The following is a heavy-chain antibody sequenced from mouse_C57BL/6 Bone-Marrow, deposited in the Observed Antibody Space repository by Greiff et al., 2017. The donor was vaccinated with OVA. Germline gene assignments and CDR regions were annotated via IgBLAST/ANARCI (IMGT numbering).Heavy chain of an antibody. J-gene: IGHJ3*01. V-gene: IGHV5-16*01. Sequence: EVMLVESEGGLVQPGSSMKLSCTASGFTFSDYYMAWVRQVPEKGLEWVANINYDGSSTYYLDSLKSRFIISRDNAKNILYLQMSSLKSEDTATYYCARDNPYYGSSYGFAYWGQGTLVTVSA. CDR2: INYDGSST. D-gene: IGHD1-1*01. CDR3: ARDNPYYGSSYGFAY. CDR1: GFTFSDYY.